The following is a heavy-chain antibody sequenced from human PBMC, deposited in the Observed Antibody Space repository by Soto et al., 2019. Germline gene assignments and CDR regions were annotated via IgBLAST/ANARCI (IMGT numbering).Heavy chain of an antibody. Sequence: PGGSLRLSCAASGFTVSSNYMSWVRQAPGKGLEWVSVIHSGGSTYYADSVKGRFTISRDNSKNTLYLQMNSLRAEDTAVYYCARDHTEYCSGGSCYWFDPWGQGTLVTVSS. CDR3: ARDHTEYCSGGSCYWFDP. J-gene: IGHJ5*02. CDR1: GFTVSSNY. D-gene: IGHD2-15*01. V-gene: IGHV3-66*01. CDR2: IHSGGST.